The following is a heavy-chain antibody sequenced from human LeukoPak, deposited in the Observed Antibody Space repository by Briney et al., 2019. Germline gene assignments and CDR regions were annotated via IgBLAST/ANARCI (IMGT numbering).Heavy chain of an antibody. J-gene: IGHJ4*02. D-gene: IGHD6-19*01. CDR1: GYTFTSYD. CDR2: MNPNSGNT. Sequence: ASVKVSCKASGYTFTSYDINWVRQATGQGLEWMGWMNPNSGNTGYTQKFQGRVTMTRDTSISAAYMELSSLRSEDTAVYYCARGESGGWSTGDNFDKWGQGTLVTVSS. CDR3: ARGESGGWSTGDNFDK. V-gene: IGHV1-8*01.